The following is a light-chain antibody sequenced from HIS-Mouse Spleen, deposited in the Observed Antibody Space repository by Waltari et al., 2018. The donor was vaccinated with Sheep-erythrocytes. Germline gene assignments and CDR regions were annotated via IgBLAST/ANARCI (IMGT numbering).Light chain of an antibody. CDR1: QSVRSSY. Sequence: IVFTQSPGTLSLSPGERATLSCRASQSVRSSYLAWYQQKPGQAPRLLIYGASSRATGIPDRFSGSGSGTDFTLTISRLEPEDFAVYYCQQYGSSPLTFGGGTKVEIK. CDR3: QQYGSSPLT. V-gene: IGKV3-20*01. J-gene: IGKJ4*01. CDR2: GAS.